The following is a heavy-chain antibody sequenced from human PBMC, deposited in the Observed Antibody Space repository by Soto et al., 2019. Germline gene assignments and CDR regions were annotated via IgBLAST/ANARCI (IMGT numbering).Heavy chain of an antibody. J-gene: IGHJ4*02. CDR3: AVLYGGNYADY. V-gene: IGHV3-23*01. D-gene: IGHD4-17*01. Sequence: GGSLRLSCAASGFTFSSYAVSWVRQAPGKGLEWVSAISGSGGSTYYADSVKGRFTISRDNSKNTLYLQMNSLRAEDTAVYYCAVLYGGNYADYWGQGTLVTVSS. CDR2: ISGSGGST. CDR1: GFTFSSYA.